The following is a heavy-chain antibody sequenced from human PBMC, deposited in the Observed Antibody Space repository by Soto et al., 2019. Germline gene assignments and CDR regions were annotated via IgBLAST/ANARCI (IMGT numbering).Heavy chain of an antibody. V-gene: IGHV1-18*01. CDR3: ARSPGYSASWGYFYYGMKI. D-gene: IGHD6-13*01. Sequence: QVQLVQSGAELKKPGASVKVSCKASGYTFTNYGISWVRQAPGQGLEWMGWINTYHGNTKYAQKLQGRVTMTKDTSTSTAYMELTSLRSGDTAVYYCARSPGYSASWGYFYYGMKIWGQGTTVIVSS. CDR1: GYTFTNYG. J-gene: IGHJ6*02. CDR2: INTYHGNT.